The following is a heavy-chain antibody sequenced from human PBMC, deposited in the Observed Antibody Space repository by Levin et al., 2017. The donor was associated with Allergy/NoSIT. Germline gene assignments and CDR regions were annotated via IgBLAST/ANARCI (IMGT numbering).Heavy chain of an antibody. CDR1: GGTFSSYA. CDR3: ARGEAIFGVVFDY. J-gene: IGHJ4*02. D-gene: IGHD3-3*01. CDR2: IIPIFGTA. V-gene: IGHV1-69*06. Sequence: SVKVSCKASGGTFSSYAISWVRQAPGQGLEWMGGIIPIFGTANYAQKFQGRVTITADKSTSTAYMELSSLRSEDTAVYYCARGEAIFGVVFDYWGQGTLVTVSS.